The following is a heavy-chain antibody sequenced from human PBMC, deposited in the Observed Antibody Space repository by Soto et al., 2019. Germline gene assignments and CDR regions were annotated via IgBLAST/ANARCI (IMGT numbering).Heavy chain of an antibody. CDR1: GYSFTSYG. V-gene: IGHV1-18*01. J-gene: IGHJ4*02. CDR3: ARDQGRGCSGGRCFSAPLDY. D-gene: IGHD2-15*01. Sequence: ASVKVSCKASGYSFTSYGFSWVRQAPGQGLEWMGWISTYNGNTYYAQKFQGRATVTTDTSTSTAYMELRSLGSDDTAVYYCARDQGRGCSGGRCFSAPLDYWGQGALVTVSS. CDR2: ISTYNGNT.